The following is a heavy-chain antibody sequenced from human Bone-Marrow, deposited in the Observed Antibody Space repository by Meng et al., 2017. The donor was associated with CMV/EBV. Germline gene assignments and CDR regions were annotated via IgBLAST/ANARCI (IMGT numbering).Heavy chain of an antibody. CDR2: IYYSGST. CDR1: GGSISSYY. CDR3: AREPAKKGADGIAV. V-gene: IGHV4-59*01. J-gene: IGHJ6*02. Sequence: SEPLSLTCIVSGGSISSYYWSWIRQPPGKGLEWIGYIYYSGSTNYNPSLKSRVNISVDTSKNQFSLKLNSVTAADTAVYYCAREPAKKGADGIAVWGQGTTVTVSS. D-gene: IGHD1-14*01.